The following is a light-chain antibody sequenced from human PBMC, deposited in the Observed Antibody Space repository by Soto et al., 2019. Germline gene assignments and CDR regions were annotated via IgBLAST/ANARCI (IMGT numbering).Light chain of an antibody. J-gene: IGKJ5*01. CDR1: QGISNY. CDR2: TAS. V-gene: IGKV1-9*01. CDR3: QQRDCYPIT. Sequence: DIQLTQSPSFLSASVGDRVTITCRASQGISNYLAWYHQKPGKAPKLLIHTASTLQSGVPSRFSGSGSGTECTLTISSLQPEDFATYYWQQRDCYPITVGQGTRLETK.